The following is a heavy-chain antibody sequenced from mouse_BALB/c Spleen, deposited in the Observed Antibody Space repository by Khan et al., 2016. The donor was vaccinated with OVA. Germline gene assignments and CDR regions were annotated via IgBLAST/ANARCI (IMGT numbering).Heavy chain of an antibody. CDR3: ALIYDGSYIYFDY. CDR1: GFNIKDTY. D-gene: IGHD2-1*01. Sequence: VQLKQSGADLVKPGASVRLSCTSSGFNIKDTYMHWVKQRPEQGLEWIGRIDPANGDTKYDPKFQGKATITADTSSNTVYLQLSSLTSEDTAVYYCALIYDGSYIYFDYWGQGTTLTVSS. CDR2: IDPANGDT. J-gene: IGHJ2*01. V-gene: IGHV14-3*02.